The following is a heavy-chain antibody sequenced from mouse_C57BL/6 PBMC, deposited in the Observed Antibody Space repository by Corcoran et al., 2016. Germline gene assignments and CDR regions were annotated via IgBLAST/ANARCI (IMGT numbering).Heavy chain of an antibody. D-gene: IGHD2-5*01. CDR1: GYTFTDYN. Sequence: EVQLQQSGPELVKPGASVKIPCKASGYTFTDYNMDWVKQSHGKSLEWIGDSNPNNGGTIYNQKFKGKVTLTVDKSSSTAYMELRSLTSQDTACYYFARAAYYSNYGGFAYWGQGTLVTVSA. J-gene: IGHJ3*01. CDR2: SNPNNGGT. CDR3: ARAAYYSNYGGFAY. V-gene: IGHV1-18*01.